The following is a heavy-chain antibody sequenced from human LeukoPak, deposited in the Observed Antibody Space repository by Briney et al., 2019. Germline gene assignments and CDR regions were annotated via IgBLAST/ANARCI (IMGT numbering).Heavy chain of an antibody. CDR2: ISGSGGST. D-gene: IGHD3-3*01. CDR3: ARDPNTIFGVGQYRKDTGYYYYYYMDV. V-gene: IGHV3-23*01. CDR1: GFTFGSYA. J-gene: IGHJ6*03. Sequence: GGSLRLSCAASGFTFGSYAMSWVRQAPGKGLEWVSAISGSGGSTYYADSVKGRFTISRDNSKNTLYLQMNSLRAAEKAVYYCARDPNTIFGVGQYRKDTGYYYYYYMDVWGKGTTVTVSS.